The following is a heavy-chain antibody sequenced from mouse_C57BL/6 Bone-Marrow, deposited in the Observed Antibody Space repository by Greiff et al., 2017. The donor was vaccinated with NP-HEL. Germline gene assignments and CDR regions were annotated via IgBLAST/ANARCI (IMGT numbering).Heavy chain of an antibody. D-gene: IGHD2-4*01. Sequence: EVQLQQSGPELVKPGASVKISCKASGYTFTDYYMNWVKQSHGKSLEWIGDINPNNGGTSYNQKFKGKATLTVDKSSSTAYMELRRLTSEDSAVYYCARTYDYDDWYFDVWGTGTTVTVSS. V-gene: IGHV1-26*01. CDR1: GYTFTDYY. J-gene: IGHJ1*03. CDR2: INPNNGGT. CDR3: ARTYDYDDWYFDV.